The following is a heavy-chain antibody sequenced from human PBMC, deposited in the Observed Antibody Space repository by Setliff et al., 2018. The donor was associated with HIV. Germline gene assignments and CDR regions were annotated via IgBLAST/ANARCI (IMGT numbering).Heavy chain of an antibody. Sequence: SGPTLVNTTHTLTLTCDFSGFSLATDGVAVGWIRQPPGKGPEWLALIYWDGHERYNPSLKDRLTITKATSTTPVVLMMYNMDPAATSTYYCTHVNNFRSVYFASWGQGTLVTVSS. V-gene: IGHV2-5*02. CDR3: THVNNFRSVYFAS. CDR2: IYWDGHE. D-gene: IGHD1-1*01. J-gene: IGHJ4*02. CDR1: GFSLATDGVA.